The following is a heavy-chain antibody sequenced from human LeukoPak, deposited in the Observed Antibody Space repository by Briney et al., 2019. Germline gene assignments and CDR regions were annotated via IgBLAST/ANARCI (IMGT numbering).Heavy chain of an antibody. CDR3: ARDSLGNGRFDP. CDR1: GGSISSYY. Sequence: SETLSLTCTVSGGSISSYYWSWIRQPPGKGLQWIGYIYYSGSTNYNPSLRSRVTISVATSKNQFSLKLSSVTAADTAVYYCARDSLGNGRFDPWGQGTLVTVSS. V-gene: IGHV4-59*01. CDR2: IYYSGST. J-gene: IGHJ5*02. D-gene: IGHD4-23*01.